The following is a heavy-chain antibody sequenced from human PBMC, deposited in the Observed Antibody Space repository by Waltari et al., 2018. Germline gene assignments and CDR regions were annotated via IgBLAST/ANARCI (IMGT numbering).Heavy chain of an antibody. CDR2: ITWNGGII. D-gene: IGHD3-16*01. CDR1: GFKVNDYG. J-gene: IGHJ4*02. Sequence: EVQLAESGGAVVRPGGSLRLTCVASGFKVNDYGMSWVRRVPGKGLEWVSGITWNGGIISYSDSVKGRFTITRDNDKNSLSQQMTSLRVEDTALYYCARYLNWGLPRFDNWGQGTQVTVSS. V-gene: IGHV3-20*04. CDR3: ARYLNWGLPRFDN.